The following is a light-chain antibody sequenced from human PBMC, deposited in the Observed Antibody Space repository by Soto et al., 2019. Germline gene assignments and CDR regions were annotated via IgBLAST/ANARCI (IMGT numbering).Light chain of an antibody. CDR2: RTN. V-gene: IGLV1-44*01. Sequence: QSVLTQPPSASGTPGQRVTISCSGSSSNIGSNAVNWYQQLPRTAPKLLFHRTNQRFSGVPDRFSASKSGTSASLAISGLQSEDEADYYCAAWDDSLHGVVFGGGTKVTVL. CDR3: AAWDDSLHGVV. CDR1: SSNIGSNA. J-gene: IGLJ2*01.